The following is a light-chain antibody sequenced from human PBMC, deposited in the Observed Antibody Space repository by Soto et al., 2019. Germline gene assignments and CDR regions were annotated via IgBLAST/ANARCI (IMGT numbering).Light chain of an antibody. CDR2: AAS. CDR3: QKYNTATRT. J-gene: IGKJ4*01. Sequence: IQMTQSPSALSASVGDRVTITCRASQDIRHFLAWYQHKPGRVPKLLIYAASTLQSGVPSRFSGSGSGTDFIDRGGSLQPEDAATYSCQKYNTATRTFGGGTTVEI. V-gene: IGKV1-27*01. CDR1: QDIRHF.